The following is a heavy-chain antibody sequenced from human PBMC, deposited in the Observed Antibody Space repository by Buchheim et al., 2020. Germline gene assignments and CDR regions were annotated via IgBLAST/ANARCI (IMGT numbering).Heavy chain of an antibody. CDR2: IDHSGST. CDR3: ASDYYDSSGLDY. V-gene: IGHV4-4*02. D-gene: IGHD3-22*01. Sequence: QVQLQESGPGLVKPSGTLSLTCAVSGGSISSSNWWSWVRQPPGRGREWIGEIDHSGSTNNNPSLKSRVTISVDKSKKQSCLMLSSVTAADAAVYYVASDYYDSSGLDYWGQGTL. J-gene: IGHJ4*02. CDR1: GGSISSSNW.